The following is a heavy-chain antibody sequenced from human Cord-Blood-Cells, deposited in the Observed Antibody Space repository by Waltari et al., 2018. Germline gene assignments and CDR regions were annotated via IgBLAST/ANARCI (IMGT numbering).Heavy chain of an antibody. CDR2: IYYSGST. V-gene: IGHV4-59*01. Sequence: QVQLQESGPGLVKPSETLSLTCTVSGGSISSYYWSWNRQPPGKGLEWIGYIYYSGSTNYNPSLKSRVTISVDTSKNQFSLKLSSVTAADTAVYYCARGWGSDYWGQGTLVTVSS. J-gene: IGHJ4*02. D-gene: IGHD7-27*01. CDR1: GGSISSYY. CDR3: ARGWGSDY.